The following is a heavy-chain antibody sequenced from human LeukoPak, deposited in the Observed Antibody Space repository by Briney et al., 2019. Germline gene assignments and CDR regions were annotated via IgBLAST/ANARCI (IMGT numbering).Heavy chain of an antibody. CDR2: IKQDGSEK. D-gene: IGHD6-13*01. CDR3: ARDGYSSSWYRSPDWLDP. CDR1: GFTFSSYW. Sequence: GGSLRLSCAASGFTFSSYWMSWVRQAPGKGLEWMANIKQDGSEKYYVDSVKGRFTISRDNAKNSLYLQMNSLRAEDTAVYYCARDGYSSSWYRSPDWLDPWGQGTLVTVSS. V-gene: IGHV3-7*01. J-gene: IGHJ5*02.